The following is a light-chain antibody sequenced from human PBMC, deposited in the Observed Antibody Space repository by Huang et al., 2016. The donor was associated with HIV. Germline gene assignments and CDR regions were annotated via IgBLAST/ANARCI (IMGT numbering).Light chain of an antibody. J-gene: IGKJ2*01. CDR3: QRYNNAPYT. V-gene: IGKV1-27*01. CDR1: PGIRNF. Sequence: DIQMTQSPSSLSTSVGDTVTITCRASPGIRNFLAWYQHKPGKVPKLIIYAASALRSGVPSRFAGGGSGTDFTLTISSLQPEDVATYYCQRYNNAPYTFGQGTKLDIK. CDR2: AAS.